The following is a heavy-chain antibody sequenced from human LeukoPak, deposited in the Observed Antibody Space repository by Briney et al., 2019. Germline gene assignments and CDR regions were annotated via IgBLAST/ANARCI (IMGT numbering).Heavy chain of an antibody. CDR3: ARHVIARFDP. J-gene: IGHJ5*02. CDR2: IYYSGST. V-gene: IGHV4-39*01. CDR1: GGSXXSSSXY. Sequence: LSLTXXXXGGSXXSSSXYWGWIRQPPGKGLEWVVSIYYSGSTYYNPSLKSRITISVDTSKNQFSLKLSSVTAADTAVYYCARHVIARFDPWGQGTLVTVSS. D-gene: IGHD3-16*02.